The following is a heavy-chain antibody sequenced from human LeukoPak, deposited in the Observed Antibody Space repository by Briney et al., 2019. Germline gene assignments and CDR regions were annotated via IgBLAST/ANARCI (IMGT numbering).Heavy chain of an antibody. D-gene: IGHD3-9*01. CDR2: ISPSSGGT. J-gene: IGHJ3*02. V-gene: IGHV1-2*02. CDR1: GYTFTGYY. Sequence: GESLKISCKASGYTFTGYYVHWVRQAPGQGLEWMGWISPSSGGTDYSQKFQGRVTMTRDTSITTAYMALSSLGSDDTAVYYCARNFVGDRRGTFDIWGQGTVVTVSS. CDR3: ARNFVGDRRGTFDI.